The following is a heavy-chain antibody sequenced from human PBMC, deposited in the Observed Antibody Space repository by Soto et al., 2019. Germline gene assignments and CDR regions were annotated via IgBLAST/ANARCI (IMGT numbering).Heavy chain of an antibody. CDR1: GYTFTSYY. J-gene: IGHJ4*02. Sequence: ASVKVSCKASGYTFTSYYMHWVRQAPGQGLEWMGIINPSGGSTSYAQKFQGRVTMTRDTSTSTVYMELSSLRSEDTAVYYCARARGWLQPRGAADYWGQGTLVTVS. CDR3: ARARGWLQPRGAADY. CDR2: INPSGGST. V-gene: IGHV1-46*01. D-gene: IGHD3-10*01.